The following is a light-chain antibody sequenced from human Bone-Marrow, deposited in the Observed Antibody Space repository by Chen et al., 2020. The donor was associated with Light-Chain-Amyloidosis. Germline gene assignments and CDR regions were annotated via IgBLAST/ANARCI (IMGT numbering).Light chain of an antibody. CDR1: ALSKKY. CDR3: YSTDSDGDLRV. Sequence: SYELTQPPSVSVFPGHTARITCSGDALSKKYAYWYQQKSGQVPVLVMYEDSKRPSGIPERFSGSSSGTTATLTLSGAQVEDEGDYYCYSTDSDGDLRVFGGGTKLTVL. CDR2: EDS. J-gene: IGLJ3*02. V-gene: IGLV3-10*01.